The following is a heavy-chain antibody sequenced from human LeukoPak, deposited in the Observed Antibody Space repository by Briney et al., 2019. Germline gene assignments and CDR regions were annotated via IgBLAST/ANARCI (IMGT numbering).Heavy chain of an antibody. Sequence: LAGGSLRLSCAASGFTFSSYGMHWVRQAPGKGLEWVADISYDGSNKYYADSVKGRFTISRDNSKNTLYLQMNSLRAEDTAVYYCTVGVVIKPLLGYWGQGTLVTVSS. D-gene: IGHD3-3*01. CDR1: GFTFSSYG. V-gene: IGHV3-30*03. CDR2: ISYDGSNK. CDR3: TVGVVIKPLLGY. J-gene: IGHJ4*02.